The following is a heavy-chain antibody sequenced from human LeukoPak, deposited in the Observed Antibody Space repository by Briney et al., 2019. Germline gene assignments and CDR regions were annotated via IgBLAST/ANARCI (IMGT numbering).Heavy chain of an antibody. CDR2: INPNNGGI. Sequence: ASVKVSCKASGYTFTAYYIHWVRQAPGQGLEWMGWINPNNGGINYSQKFQGRVTMTRDTSIGTAYMELNSLRSDDTAVYYCAREAISGVHKDYWGQGTLVTVSS. J-gene: IGHJ4*02. CDR3: AREAISGVHKDY. V-gene: IGHV1-2*02. CDR1: GYTFTAYY. D-gene: IGHD1-20*01.